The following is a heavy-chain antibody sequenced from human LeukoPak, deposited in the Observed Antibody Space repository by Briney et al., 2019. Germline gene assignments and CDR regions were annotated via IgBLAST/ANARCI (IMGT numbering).Heavy chain of an antibody. CDR2: IIPIFGTA. J-gene: IGHJ4*02. V-gene: IGHV1-69*05. CDR1: GGTFSSYA. CDR3: ARDLEYYDSSGYYWMYYFDY. Sequence: ASVKVSCKASGGTFSSYAISWVRQAPGQGLEWMGGIIPIFGTANYAQKFQGRVTITTDESTSTAYMELSSLRSEDTAVYYCARDLEYYDSSGYYWMYYFDYWGQGTLVTVSS. D-gene: IGHD3-22*01.